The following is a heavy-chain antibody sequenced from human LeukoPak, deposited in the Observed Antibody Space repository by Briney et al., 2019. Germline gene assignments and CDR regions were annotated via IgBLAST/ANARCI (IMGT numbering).Heavy chain of an antibody. D-gene: IGHD2-2*01. CDR3: ARAIGYCSSTSCYYYYYYYMDV. V-gene: IGHV4-34*01. CDR2: INHSGST. CDR1: GGSFSGYY. J-gene: IGHJ6*03. Sequence: SETLSLTCAVYGGSFSGYYWSWIRQPPGKGLEWIGEINHSGSTNYNPSLKSRVTISVDTSKNQFSLKLSSVTAADTAVYYCARAIGYCSSTSCYYYYYYYMDVWGKGTTVTISS.